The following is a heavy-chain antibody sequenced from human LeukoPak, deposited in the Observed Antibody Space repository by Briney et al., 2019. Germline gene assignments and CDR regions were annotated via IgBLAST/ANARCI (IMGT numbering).Heavy chain of an antibody. CDR2: IGGRGGGT. Sequence: GGSLRLSCAASGFTFSSYAMNWVRQAPGRGLEWVSAIGGRGGGTYYADSVKGRFTISRDNSKNTLYLQMNSLRAEDTALYYCAKETMTTVTSCFDYWGQGTLVTVSS. CDR3: AKETMTTVTSCFDY. J-gene: IGHJ4*02. V-gene: IGHV3-23*01. CDR1: GFTFSSYA. D-gene: IGHD4-17*01.